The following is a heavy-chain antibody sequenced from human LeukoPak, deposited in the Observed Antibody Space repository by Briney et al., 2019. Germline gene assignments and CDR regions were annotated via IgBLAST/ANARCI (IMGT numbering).Heavy chain of an antibody. V-gene: IGHV3-30*02. Sequence: GGSLRLSCAASGFTFSTYRMNWVRQAPGKGLEWVAFTRYDGSTKYYADSVKGRFTISRDNSKNTLYLQMNSLRTEDTAVYYCARLPVPYCSGGSCYYFDYWGQGTLVTVSS. J-gene: IGHJ4*02. CDR2: TRYDGSTK. CDR3: ARLPVPYCSGGSCYYFDY. D-gene: IGHD2-15*01. CDR1: GFTFSTYR.